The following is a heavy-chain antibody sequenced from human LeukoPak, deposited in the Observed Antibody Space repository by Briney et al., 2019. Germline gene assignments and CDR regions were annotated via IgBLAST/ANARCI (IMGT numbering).Heavy chain of an antibody. CDR3: ARGGQLGIAVDY. V-gene: IGHV4-31*03. CDR1: GGSISSGDYY. D-gene: IGHD7-27*01. CDR2: VYYSGST. J-gene: IGHJ4*02. Sequence: PSETLSLTYTVSGGSISSGDYYWSWIRQHPGKGLEWIGYVYYSGSTYYNPSLKGRVTISVDTSKNRFSLKLSSVTAADTAVYYCARGGQLGIAVDYWGQGTLVTVSS.